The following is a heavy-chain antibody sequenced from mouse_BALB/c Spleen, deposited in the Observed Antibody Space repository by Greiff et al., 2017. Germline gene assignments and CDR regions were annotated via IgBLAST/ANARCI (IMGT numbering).Heavy chain of an antibody. V-gene: IGHV1-77*01. J-gene: IGHJ3*01. Sequence: VQLQQSGPELVKPGASVKMSCKASGYTFTDYVIRWVKQRTGQGLEWIGEIYPGSGSTYYNEKFKGKATLTADKSSNTAYMQLSSLTSEDSAVYFCARRTTVVAKDWFAYWGQGTLVTVSA. D-gene: IGHD1-1*01. CDR1: GYTFTDYV. CDR2: IYPGSGST. CDR3: ARRTTVVAKDWFAY.